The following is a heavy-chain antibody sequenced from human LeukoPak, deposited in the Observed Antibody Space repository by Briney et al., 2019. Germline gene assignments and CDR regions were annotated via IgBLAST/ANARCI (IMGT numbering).Heavy chain of an antibody. CDR2: IYYTGGT. D-gene: IGHD3-22*01. J-gene: IGHJ5*02. CDR1: GGSISSDSYF. CDR3: ARIDRDSYDRTGYFRRWFDP. V-gene: IGHV4-61*01. Sequence: SETLSLTCTVSGGSISSDSYFWSWIRQPPGKEPEWIGYIYYTGGTNYKRSLESRVTISVDTSKNQFSLELRSVTAADTAVYYCARIDRDSYDRTGYFRRWFDPWGEGTLVTVSS.